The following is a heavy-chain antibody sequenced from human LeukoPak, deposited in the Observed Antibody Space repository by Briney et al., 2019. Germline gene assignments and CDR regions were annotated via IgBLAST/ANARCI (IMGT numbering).Heavy chain of an antibody. J-gene: IGHJ4*02. CDR1: GFTVSSNY. CDR2: IYSGGST. CDR3: AKDRNNYSNFLDS. Sequence: GGSLRLSCAASGFTVSSNYMSWVRQAPGKGLEWVSVIYSGGSTYYADSVKGRFTISRDNSKNTLYLQMNSPRAEDTALYYCAKDRNNYSNFLDSWGQGTLVTVSS. D-gene: IGHD4-11*01. V-gene: IGHV3-53*01.